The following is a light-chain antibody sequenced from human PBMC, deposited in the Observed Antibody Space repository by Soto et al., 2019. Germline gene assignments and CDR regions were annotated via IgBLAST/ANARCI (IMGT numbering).Light chain of an antibody. CDR2: GAS. V-gene: IGKV3-15*01. J-gene: IGKJ3*01. CDR1: QSVSSN. CDR3: QQYNNWPPIFT. Sequence: EIVMTQSPATLSVSPGERATLSCRASQSVSSNLARYQQKPGQAPRLLIYGASTRATGIPARFSGSGSGTEFTLTISSQQSEDFAVYYCQQYNNWPPIFTFGPGTKVDIK.